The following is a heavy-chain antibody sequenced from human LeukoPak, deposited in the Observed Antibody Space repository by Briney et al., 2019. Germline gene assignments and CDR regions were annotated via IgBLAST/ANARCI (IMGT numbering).Heavy chain of an antibody. V-gene: IGHV3-23*01. J-gene: IGHJ4*02. CDR3: AKDELRVAGFDY. D-gene: IGHD6-19*01. CDR2: ISGSGGST. Sequence: GGSLRLSCATSGFTFSSYGMSWVRQAPGKGLEWVSAISGSGGSTYYADSVKGRFTISRDNSKNTLYLQMNSLRAEDTAVYYCAKDELRVAGFDYWGQGTLVTVSS. CDR1: GFTFSSYG.